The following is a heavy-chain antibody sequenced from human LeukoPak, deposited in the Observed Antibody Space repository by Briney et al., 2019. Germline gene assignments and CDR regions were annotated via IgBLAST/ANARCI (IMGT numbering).Heavy chain of an antibody. V-gene: IGHV3-21*01. CDR1: GFTFSSYS. CDR2: ISSSSSYI. D-gene: IGHD1-26*01. Sequence: GGSLRLSCAASGFTFSSYSMNWVRQAPGKGLEWVSSISSSSSYIYYADPVKGRFTISRDNAKNSLYLQMNSLRAEDTAVYYCARDKRRILGYSGAFDIWGQGTMVTVSS. CDR3: ARDKRRILGYSGAFDI. J-gene: IGHJ3*02.